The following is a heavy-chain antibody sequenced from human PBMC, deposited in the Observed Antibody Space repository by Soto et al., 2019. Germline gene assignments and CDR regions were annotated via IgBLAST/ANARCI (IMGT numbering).Heavy chain of an antibody. CDR1: GGSISSYY. Sequence: PSETLSLTCTASGGSISSYYWSWIRQPPGKGLEWIGYIYYSGTTNYSPSLKSRVTISVDTSKNQFSLKLSSVTAADSAIYYCARQSGGYYYYGMDGWGQGTTVTVSS. J-gene: IGHJ6*02. CDR2: IYYSGTT. D-gene: IGHD1-26*01. V-gene: IGHV4-59*08. CDR3: ARQSGGYYYYGMDG.